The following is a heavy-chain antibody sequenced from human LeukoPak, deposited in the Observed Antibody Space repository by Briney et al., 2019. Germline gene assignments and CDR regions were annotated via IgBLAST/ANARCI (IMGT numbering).Heavy chain of an antibody. CDR3: TRDWRNMAFKQ. CDR2: IISDGTTT. Sequence: PGGSLRLSCTASGFSLSNFSMHWVRQVPGKGLVWVSRIISDGTTTSYADSVKGRFTISRDNAKNTLYLQMNSLRAEDTAVYYCTRDWRNMAFKQGGEGTLVTVSS. CDR1: GFSLSNFS. V-gene: IGHV3-74*01. D-gene: IGHD2/OR15-2a*01. J-gene: IGHJ4*02.